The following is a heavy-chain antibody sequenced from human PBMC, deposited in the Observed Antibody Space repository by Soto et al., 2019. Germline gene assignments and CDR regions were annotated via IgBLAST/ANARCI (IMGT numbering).Heavy chain of an antibody. J-gene: IGHJ4*02. Sequence: VQLVESGGGVVQPGRSPRLSCAASGFNFSSYVMHWVRQAPGKGLEWVAVIWYDGGNKYYADSVKGRFTISRDNSKNTLYLQMNSLRAEDTAVYYCARDGQWLPRDGLRSSYYFDYWGQGTLVTVSS. V-gene: IGHV3-33*01. D-gene: IGHD6-19*01. CDR1: GFNFSSYV. CDR3: ARDGQWLPRDGLRSSYYFDY. CDR2: IWYDGGNK.